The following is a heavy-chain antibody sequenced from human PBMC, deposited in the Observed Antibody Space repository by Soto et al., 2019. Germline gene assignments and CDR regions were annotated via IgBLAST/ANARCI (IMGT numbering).Heavy chain of an antibody. CDR3: VRGDDRVD. V-gene: IGHV3-21*01. J-gene: IGHJ4*02. CDR2: ISKSSSLT. CDR1: GFSFSSYT. D-gene: IGHD1-1*01. Sequence: AGGSLRLSCVGSGFSFSSYTMTWVRQAPGMGLEYLASISKSSSLTFYADSVRGRSIISRDNARDSLFLQMYSLRAEDTAVYYCVRGDDRVDWGQGTLVTVSS.